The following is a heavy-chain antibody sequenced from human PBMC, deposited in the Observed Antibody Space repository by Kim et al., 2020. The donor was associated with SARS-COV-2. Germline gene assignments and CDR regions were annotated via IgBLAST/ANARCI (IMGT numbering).Heavy chain of an antibody. CDR2: VSYDGSRK. V-gene: IGHV3-30*09. CDR1: GFKFSDYA. CDR3: ARGKSYSAVSRCAEYF. J-gene: IGHJ1*01. Sequence: GGSLRLSCAASGFKFSDYAIHWVRQAPGKGLEWVTLVSYDGSRKYYGNSVKGRFAISRDNSKDTVYLQMSSLRPEDTATYFCARGKSYSAVSRCAEYF. D-gene: IGHD2-15*01.